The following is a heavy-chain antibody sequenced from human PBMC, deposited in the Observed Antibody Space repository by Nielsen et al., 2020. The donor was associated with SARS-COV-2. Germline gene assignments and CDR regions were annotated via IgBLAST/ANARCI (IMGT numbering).Heavy chain of an antibody. Sequence: GGSLRLSCAASGFSFSDLWMSWVRQAPGKGLEWVANIKQDGSEKYFIDSVKGRFTISRDNAKNSLYLQMNSLRAEDTAVYYCARDWSSGSGSSYYYYGMDVWGQGTTVTVSS. D-gene: IGHD3-10*01. J-gene: IGHJ6*02. CDR2: IKQDGSEK. CDR3: ARDWSSGSGSSYYYYGMDV. V-gene: IGHV3-7*01. CDR1: GFSFSDLW.